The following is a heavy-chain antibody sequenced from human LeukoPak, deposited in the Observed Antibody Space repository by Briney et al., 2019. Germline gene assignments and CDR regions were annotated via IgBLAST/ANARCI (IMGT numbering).Heavy chain of an antibody. CDR3: AKDIVPTSDVNHDY. CDR1: GFSFSNYG. V-gene: IGHV3-30*02. Sequence: GGSLRLSCTASGFSFSNYGMHWIRQAPGKGLEWVAFTRYDGNVKHYAESVKGRFTISRDNSRNTLYLQMTSLRDEDTAVYYCAKDIVPTSDVNHDYWGPGTLVAVSS. D-gene: IGHD5-12*01. CDR2: TRYDGNVK. J-gene: IGHJ4*02.